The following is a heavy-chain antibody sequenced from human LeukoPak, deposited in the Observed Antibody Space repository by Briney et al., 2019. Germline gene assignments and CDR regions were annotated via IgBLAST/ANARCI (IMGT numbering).Heavy chain of an antibody. CDR1: AGSFSGNY. CDR3: ASKRHCYHYMEV. Sequence: SETLSPASPVYAGSFSGNYWSWNRQPPGKGLGWIGEINHSGSTTYHPCLKSRVPIPVDTSQTQLSLKRSAGTAGDTPWYSCASKRHCYHYMEVWGKGTTVTVSS. V-gene: IGHV4-34*01. CDR2: INHSGST. J-gene: IGHJ6*03.